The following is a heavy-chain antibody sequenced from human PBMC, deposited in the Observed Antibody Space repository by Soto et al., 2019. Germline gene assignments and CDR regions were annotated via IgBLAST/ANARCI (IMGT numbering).Heavy chain of an antibody. J-gene: IGHJ6*02. CDR1: GGTFSSYA. V-gene: IGHV1-69*13. D-gene: IGHD3-10*01. CDR3: AGCMVRGVTGYYYYGMDV. CDR2: IIPIFGTA. Sequence: SVKVSCKASGGTFSSYAISWVRQAPGQGLEWMGGIIPIFGTANYAQKFQGRVTITADESTSTAYMELSSLRSEDTAVYYCAGCMVRGVTGYYYYGMDVWGQGTTVTVSS.